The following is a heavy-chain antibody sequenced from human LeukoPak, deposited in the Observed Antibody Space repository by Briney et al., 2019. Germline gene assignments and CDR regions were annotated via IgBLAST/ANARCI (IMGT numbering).Heavy chain of an antibody. Sequence: SETLSLTCTVSGGSISSYYWSWIRQPPGKGLEWIGYIYYSGSTNYNPSLKSRVTISVDTSKNQFSLKLSSVTAADTAVYYCAREWKTYYYDSSGYEDYFDYWGQGTLVTVSS. D-gene: IGHD3-22*01. CDR1: GGSISSYY. J-gene: IGHJ4*02. CDR3: AREWKTYYYDSSGYEDYFDY. CDR2: IYYSGST. V-gene: IGHV4-59*01.